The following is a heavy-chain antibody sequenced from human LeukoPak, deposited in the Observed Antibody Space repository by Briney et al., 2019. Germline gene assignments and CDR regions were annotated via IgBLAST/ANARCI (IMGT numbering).Heavy chain of an antibody. V-gene: IGHV5-51*01. D-gene: IGHD6-13*01. CDR2: IYPGNSDT. CDR1: GYSFTSYW. J-gene: IGHJ4*02. CDR3: ARRLAATGTGWNVY. Sequence: GEPLNISCKASGYSFTSYWIAWAPQIPGKGRGWLGIIYPGNSDTRYSPSFQGQVTTSADKSITPAYLQWSSLKASDSGMYYCARRLAATGTGWNVYWGQGNLVTVSS.